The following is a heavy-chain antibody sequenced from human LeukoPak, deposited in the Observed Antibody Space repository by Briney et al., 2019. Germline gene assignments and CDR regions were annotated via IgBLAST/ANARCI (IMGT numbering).Heavy chain of an antibody. CDR2: IKQDGSEK. D-gene: IGHD6-19*01. J-gene: IGHJ4*02. CDR3: ARDDTSGGYYEFGY. Sequence: GGSLRLSCAASGFTFSSYWMSWVRQAPGKGLEWVANIKQDGSEKYYVDSVKGRFTISRDNAKNSLYLQMNSLRAEDTAVYYCARDDTSGGYYEFGYWGQGTLVTVSS. CDR1: GFTFSSYW. V-gene: IGHV3-7*01.